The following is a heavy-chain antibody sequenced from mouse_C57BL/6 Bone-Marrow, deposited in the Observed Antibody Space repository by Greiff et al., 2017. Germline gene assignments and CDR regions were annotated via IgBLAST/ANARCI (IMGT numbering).Heavy chain of an antibody. J-gene: IGHJ4*01. CDR2: IHPNSGST. V-gene: IGHV1-64*01. D-gene: IGHD1-1*01. CDR3: AREDYYYGSSYYAMDY. Sequence: QVQLQQPGAELVQPGASVKLSCKASGYTFTSYWMHWVKQRPGQGLEWIGMIHPNSGSTNYNEKFKSKATLTVDKSSSTAYMQLSSRTSEDSAVYYCAREDYYYGSSYYAMDYWGQGTSVTVAS. CDR1: GYTFTSYW.